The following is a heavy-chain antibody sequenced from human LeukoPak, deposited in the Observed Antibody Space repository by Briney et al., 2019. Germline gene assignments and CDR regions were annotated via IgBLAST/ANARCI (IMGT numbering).Heavy chain of an antibody. CDR1: GYTLTELS. J-gene: IGHJ3*02. CDR2: FDPEDGET. V-gene: IGHV1-24*01. CDR3: ATDGEWELLSAFDI. D-gene: IGHD1-26*01. Sequence: GASVKVSCKVSGYTLTELSMHWVRQAPGKGLEWMGGFDPEDGETIYAQKFQGRVTMTEDTSTDTAYMELSSLRSEDTAVYYCATDGEWELLSAFDIWGQGTMVTVSS.